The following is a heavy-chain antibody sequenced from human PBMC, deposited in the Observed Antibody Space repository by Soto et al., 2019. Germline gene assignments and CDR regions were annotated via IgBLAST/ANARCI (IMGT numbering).Heavy chain of an antibody. Sequence: GASVKVSCKASGGTFSSYAISWVRQAPGQGLEWMGCIIPIFGTANYAQKFQGRVTITADESTSTAYMELSSLRSEDTAVYYCARNYDSSGHNPNYFDYGGQGSLVTVSS. D-gene: IGHD3-22*01. V-gene: IGHV1-69*13. CDR1: GGTFSSYA. J-gene: IGHJ4*02. CDR2: IIPIFGTA. CDR3: ARNYDSSGHNPNYFDY.